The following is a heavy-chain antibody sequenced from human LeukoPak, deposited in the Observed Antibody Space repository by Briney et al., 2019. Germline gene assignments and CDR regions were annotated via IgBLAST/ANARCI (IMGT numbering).Heavy chain of an antibody. J-gene: IGHJ3*02. CDR2: ISSSSSTI. V-gene: IGHV3-48*01. CDR1: GFTFSSSA. CDR3: AGLYDSSGYYPVDAFDI. Sequence: GGSLRLSCAASGFTFSSSAMNWVRQAPGKGLEWVSYISSSSSTIYYADSVKGRFTISRDNAKNSLYLQMNSLRAEDTAVYYCAGLYDSSGYYPVDAFDIWGQGTMVTVSS. D-gene: IGHD3-22*01.